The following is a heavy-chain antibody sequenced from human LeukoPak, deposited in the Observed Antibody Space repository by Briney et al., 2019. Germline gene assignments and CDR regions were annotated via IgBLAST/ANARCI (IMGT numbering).Heavy chain of an antibody. CDR1: GYTFTSYA. CDR2: INTNTGNP. V-gene: IGHV7-4-1*02. D-gene: IGHD3-10*01. Sequence: EASVKVSCKASGYTFTSYAMNWVRQAPGQGLEWMGWINTNTGNPTYAQGFTGRFVFSLDTSVSTAYLQISSLKAEDTAVYYCATYYGSGSYLGAFDIWGQGTMVTVSS. J-gene: IGHJ3*02. CDR3: ATYYGSGSYLGAFDI.